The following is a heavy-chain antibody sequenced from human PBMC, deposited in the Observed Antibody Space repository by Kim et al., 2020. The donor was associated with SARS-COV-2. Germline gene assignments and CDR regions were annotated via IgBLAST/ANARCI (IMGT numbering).Heavy chain of an antibody. V-gene: IGHV2-5*02. Sequence: SGPTLVKPTQTLTLTCTFSGFSLSTSGVGVGWIRQPPGKALEWLALIYWDDDKRYSPSLKSRLTITKDTSKNQVVLTMTNMDPVDTATYYCAHRQEGGSSSGFSYWGQGTLVTVSS. CDR2: IYWDDDK. CDR3: AHRQEGGSSSGFSY. J-gene: IGHJ4*02. CDR1: GFSLSTSGVG. D-gene: IGHD6-6*01.